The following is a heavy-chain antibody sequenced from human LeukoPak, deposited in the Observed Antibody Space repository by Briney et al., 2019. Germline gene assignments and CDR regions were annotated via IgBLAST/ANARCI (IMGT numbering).Heavy chain of an antibody. CDR3: ARRMNYDSRVFQH. J-gene: IGHJ1*01. CDR1: GYTFTSYD. D-gene: IGHD3-22*01. CDR2: MNPNSGNI. Sequence: ASVKVSCKASGYTFTSYDINWVRQATGQGLEWMGWMNPNSGNIGYAQKFQGRATMTRNTSISTAYMELSSLTSEDTAVYYCARRMNYDSRVFQHWGQGTLVTVSS. V-gene: IGHV1-8*01.